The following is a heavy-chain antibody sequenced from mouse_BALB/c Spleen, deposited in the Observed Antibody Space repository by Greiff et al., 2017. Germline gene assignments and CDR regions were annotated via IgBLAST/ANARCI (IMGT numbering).Heavy chain of an antibody. D-gene: IGHD1-1*01. Sequence: QVQLQQPGAELVRPGASVKLSCKASGYTFTSYWINWVKQRPGQGLEWIGNIYPSDSYTNYNQKFKDKATLTVDKSSSTAYMQLSSPTSEDSAVYYCTRHYGSSWSIRYYAMDYWGQGTSVTVSS. J-gene: IGHJ4*01. V-gene: IGHV1-69*02. CDR1: GYTFTSYW. CDR2: IYPSDSYT. CDR3: TRHYGSSWSIRYYAMDY.